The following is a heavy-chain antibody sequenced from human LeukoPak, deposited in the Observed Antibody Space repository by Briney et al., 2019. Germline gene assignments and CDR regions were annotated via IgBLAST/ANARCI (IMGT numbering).Heavy chain of an antibody. CDR1: GGSISSGSYY. D-gene: IGHD1-14*01. CDR3: SRDDAPVDRGFDP. V-gene: IGHV4-61*02. Sequence: SETLSLTCTVSGGSISSGSYYSSWIRQPAGKGLEWIGRIYISGSTNYNPSLQSRVTLSVDTSNNQPSLKLSPLPAPDPAVPSCSRDDAPVDRGFDPWGQGSLVTVAS. J-gene: IGHJ5*02. CDR2: IYISGST.